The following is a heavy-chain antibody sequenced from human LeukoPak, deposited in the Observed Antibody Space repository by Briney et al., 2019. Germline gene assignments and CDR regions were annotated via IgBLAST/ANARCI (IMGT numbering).Heavy chain of an antibody. D-gene: IGHD5-12*01. Sequence: GGSLRLSCAASGFTFNSYAMSWVRQAPGKGLEWVSGVSGSGGSTYYADSVKGRFTISRDNSKNTLYLQMNSLRAEDTAVYYCAKDLDIVATITGNWGQGTLVTVSS. CDR2: VSGSGGST. V-gene: IGHV3-23*01. J-gene: IGHJ4*02. CDR1: GFTFNSYA. CDR3: AKDLDIVATITGN.